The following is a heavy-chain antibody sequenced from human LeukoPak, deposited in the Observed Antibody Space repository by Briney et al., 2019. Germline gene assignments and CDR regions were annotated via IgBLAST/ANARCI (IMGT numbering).Heavy chain of an antibody. Sequence: GGSLRLSCAASGFTFSSYAMSWVRQAPGKGLEWVSAISGSGGSTYYADSVKGRFTISRDNSKNTLYLQMNSLRAEDTAVYYCAKSASGSYSAYYGMDVWGQGTTVTVSS. J-gene: IGHJ6*02. CDR3: AKSASGSYSAYYGMDV. V-gene: IGHV3-23*01. CDR2: ISGSGGST. D-gene: IGHD1-26*01. CDR1: GFTFSSYA.